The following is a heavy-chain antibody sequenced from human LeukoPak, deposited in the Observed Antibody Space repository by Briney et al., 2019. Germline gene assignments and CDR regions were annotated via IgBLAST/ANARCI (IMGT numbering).Heavy chain of an antibody. J-gene: IGHJ3*02. CDR1: GGTFSSYA. V-gene: IGHV1-69*04. CDR3: ATVVPAASNDDAFDI. CDR2: IIPILGIA. Sequence: GASVKVSCKASGGTFSSYAISWVRQAPGQGLEWMGRIIPILGIANYAQKFQGRVTITADKSTSTAYMELSSLRSEDTAVYYCATVVPAASNDDAFDIWGQGTMVTVSS. D-gene: IGHD2-2*01.